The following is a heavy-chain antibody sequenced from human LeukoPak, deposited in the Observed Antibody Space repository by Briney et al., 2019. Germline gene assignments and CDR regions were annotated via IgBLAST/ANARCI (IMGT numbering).Heavy chain of an antibody. CDR3: ARAPGHIVVVTAPRNWFDP. CDR2: IYYSGST. Sequence: SETLSLTCTVSGGSISSSSYYWGWIRQPPGKGLDWIGSIYYSGSTYYNPSLKSRVTISVDTSKNQFSLKLTSVTAADRAVYYCARAPGHIVVVTAPRNWFDPWGQGTLVTVSS. D-gene: IGHD2-21*02. CDR1: GGSISSSSYY. J-gene: IGHJ5*02. V-gene: IGHV4-39*01.